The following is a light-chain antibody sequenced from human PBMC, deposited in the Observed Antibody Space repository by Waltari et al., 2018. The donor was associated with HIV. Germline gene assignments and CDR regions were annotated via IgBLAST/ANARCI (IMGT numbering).Light chain of an antibody. J-gene: IGLJ2*01. V-gene: IGLV2-14*01. CDR1: TSDFGLYNF. CDR3: ASFTSNYTLI. Sequence: QSTLTQPASVSGSPGQSITISCTGSTSDFGLYNFISCYQQHPGGVPKVLIYEVFSRPSGISRRFSGSRSANTASLTISWLQPEDEADYYCASFTSNYTLIFGGGTKVTVL. CDR2: EVF.